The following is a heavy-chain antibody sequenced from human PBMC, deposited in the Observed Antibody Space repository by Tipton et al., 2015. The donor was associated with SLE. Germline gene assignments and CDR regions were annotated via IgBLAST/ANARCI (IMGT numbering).Heavy chain of an antibody. V-gene: IGHV4-59*11. D-gene: IGHD2-15*01. Sequence: TLSLTCTVSCGSISIHYLSWCRQPPGKGLVWIGYLSYSETTNYNPSLKSRVTISVDTSKNQFSLKLRSVTAADTAVYYCAGAWQGYCSGGTCYVLDYCGQGTLVTVSS. CDR1: CGSISIHY. J-gene: IGHJ4*02. CDR2: LSYSETT. CDR3: AGAWQGYCSGGTCYVLDY.